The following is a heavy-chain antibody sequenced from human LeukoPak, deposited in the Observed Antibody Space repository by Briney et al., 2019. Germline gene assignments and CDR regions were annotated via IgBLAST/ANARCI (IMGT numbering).Heavy chain of an antibody. D-gene: IGHD3-10*01. Sequence: ASVKVSCKASGGTFSSYAISWVRQAPGRGLEWMGGIIPIFGTANYAQKFQGRVTITADESTSTAYMELSSLRSEDTAVYYCARDYGSGTLFDYWGQGTLVTVSS. J-gene: IGHJ4*02. CDR1: GGTFSSYA. V-gene: IGHV1-69*13. CDR2: IIPIFGTA. CDR3: ARDYGSGTLFDY.